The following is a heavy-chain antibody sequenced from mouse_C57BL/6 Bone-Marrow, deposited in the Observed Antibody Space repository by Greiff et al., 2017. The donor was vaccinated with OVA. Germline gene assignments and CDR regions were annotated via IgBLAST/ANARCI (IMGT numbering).Heavy chain of an antibody. CDR3: ARYTPFYFSFDV. Sequence: EVQRVESGGGLVQPGGSLSLSCAASGFTFTDYYMSWVRQPPGKALEWLGFIRNKANGYTTEYSASVKGRFTISSDNSQRILYLQMNALGAEDSSTYYCARYTPFYFSFDVWGTGTTVTVSS. V-gene: IGHV7-3*01. D-gene: IGHD2-1*01. CDR2: IRNKANGYTT. J-gene: IGHJ1*03. CDR1: GFTFTDYY.